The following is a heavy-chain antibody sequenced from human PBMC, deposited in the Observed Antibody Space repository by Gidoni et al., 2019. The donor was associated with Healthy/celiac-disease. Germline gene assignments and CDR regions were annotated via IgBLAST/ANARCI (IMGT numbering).Heavy chain of an antibody. Sequence: QVQLVESGGGVVQPGRSLRLSCAASGFTFSRYGMHWVRQAPGKGLEWVAVISYDGSNKYYADSVKGRFTISRDNSKNTLYLQMNSLRAEDTAVYYCAKVGSSSWYRDSWFDPWGQGTLVTVSS. CDR2: ISYDGSNK. V-gene: IGHV3-30*18. D-gene: IGHD6-13*01. CDR1: GFTFSRYG. CDR3: AKVGSSSWYRDSWFDP. J-gene: IGHJ5*02.